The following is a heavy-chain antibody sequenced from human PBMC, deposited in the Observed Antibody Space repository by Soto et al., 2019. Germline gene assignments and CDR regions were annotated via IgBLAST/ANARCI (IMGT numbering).Heavy chain of an antibody. J-gene: IGHJ6*02. D-gene: IGHD2-15*01. CDR1: GGTFSSYS. Sequence: QVQLGQYGAELKTPGSSVKVSCKASGGTFSSYSINWVRQAPGQGLEWMGRLIPMFGTTDYAERFQGRVTFTADESTSTASMEVTNLTSEDTAVYYCARAVVVTFTRFSDMDVWGQGTTVTVSS. CDR3: ARAVVVTFTRFSDMDV. V-gene: IGHV1-69*18. CDR2: LIPMFGTT.